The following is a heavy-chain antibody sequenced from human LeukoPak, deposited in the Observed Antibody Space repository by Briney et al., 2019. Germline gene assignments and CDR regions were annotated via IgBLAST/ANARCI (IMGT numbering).Heavy chain of an antibody. CDR2: ISGSGGST. CDR3: VRDSGSSYGYYFLH. Sequence: PGGSLRLSCAASGFTFSNYAMTWVRQAPGKGLECVSGISGSGGSTYYADSVKGRFSISRDNANNALYLQMNSLRAEDTAVYYCVRDSGSSYGYYFLHWGQGTLVTVSS. D-gene: IGHD1-26*01. V-gene: IGHV3-23*01. CDR1: GFTFSNYA. J-gene: IGHJ1*01.